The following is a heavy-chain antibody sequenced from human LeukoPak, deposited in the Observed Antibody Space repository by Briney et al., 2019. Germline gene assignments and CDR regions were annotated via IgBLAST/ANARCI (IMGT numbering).Heavy chain of an antibody. CDR3: ARHRSNY. D-gene: IGHD2-15*01. CDR1: GGSLSTGTYF. J-gene: IGHJ4*02. Sequence: SETLSLTCTVSGGSLSTGTYFWGWIRQPPGKGLEWIGSIFYSGTTYYTPSLKSRVIISLDTSKNQFSLKLSSVTAADTAVYYCARHRSNYWGQGTLVTVSS. CDR2: IFYSGTT. V-gene: IGHV4-39*01.